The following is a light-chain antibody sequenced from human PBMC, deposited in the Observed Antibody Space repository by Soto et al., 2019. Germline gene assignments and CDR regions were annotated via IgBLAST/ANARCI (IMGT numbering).Light chain of an antibody. CDR3: QQRSNWPLIT. J-gene: IGKJ5*01. CDR1: QSVHNF. V-gene: IGKV3-11*01. CDR2: GAS. Sequence: EVVLTQSPATLSLTPGDRAALSCKASQSVHNFLAWYQQKPGQAPRLLIYGASNRAAGIPARFSGSGSGTDFTLTINSLEPEDFAVYYCQQRSNWPLITFGQGRLLEVK.